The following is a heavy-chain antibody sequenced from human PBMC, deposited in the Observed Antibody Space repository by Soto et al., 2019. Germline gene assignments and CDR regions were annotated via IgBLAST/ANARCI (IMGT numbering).Heavy chain of an antibody. V-gene: IGHV3-23*01. Sequence: GGSLRLSCAASVFTFSSHAMSWVRQAPGKGLEWVSTISSGGDNTYSADSVKGRFTISRDNSKNTLYLQMNSLRAEDTAVYYCAKPDSYGYFDYFDYWGQGTLVTVSS. CDR3: AKPDSYGYFDYFDY. CDR2: ISSGGDNT. J-gene: IGHJ4*02. CDR1: VFTFSSHA. D-gene: IGHD5-18*01.